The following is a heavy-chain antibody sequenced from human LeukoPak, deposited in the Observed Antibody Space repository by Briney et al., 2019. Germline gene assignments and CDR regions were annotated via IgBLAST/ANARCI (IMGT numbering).Heavy chain of an antibody. Sequence: SETLSLTCTVSGGSISSYYWSWIRQPPGKGLEWVGYIYYSGSTNYNPSLKSRVTISVDTSKNQFSLKLSSVTAADTAVYYCARHGMLWLNAYLDYWGQGTLVTVSS. CDR3: ARHGMLWLNAYLDY. V-gene: IGHV4-59*08. J-gene: IGHJ4*02. CDR1: GGSISSYY. D-gene: IGHD5-18*01. CDR2: IYYSGST.